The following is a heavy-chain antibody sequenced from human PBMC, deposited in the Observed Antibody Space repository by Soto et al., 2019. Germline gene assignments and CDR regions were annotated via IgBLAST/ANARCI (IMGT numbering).Heavy chain of an antibody. D-gene: IGHD3-22*01. V-gene: IGHV3-72*01. Sequence: EVQLVESGGGLVQPGGSLRLSCAASGFTFSDHYVDWVRQAPGKGLEWVGRTRNKANSYTTEYAASVKGRFTISRDDSKNSLYLQMNSLKTEDTAVYYCARVDDSSGYYYDYWGQGTLVTVSS. CDR3: ARVDDSSGYYYDY. J-gene: IGHJ4*02. CDR2: TRNKANSYTT. CDR1: GFTFSDHY.